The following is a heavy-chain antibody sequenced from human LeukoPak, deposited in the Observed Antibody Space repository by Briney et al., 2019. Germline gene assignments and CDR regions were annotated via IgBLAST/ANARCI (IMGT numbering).Heavy chain of an antibody. J-gene: IGHJ4*02. Sequence: ASVKVSCKASGGTFSSYAINWVRQATGQGLEWMGWMNPNSGNTGYAQKFQGRVTMTRNTSISTAYMELSSLRSEDTAVYYCARGFWFPLYYYDSSGFDYWGQGTLVTVSS. V-gene: IGHV1-8*02. CDR3: ARGFWFPLYYYDSSGFDY. D-gene: IGHD3-22*01. CDR2: MNPNSGNT. CDR1: GGTFSSYA.